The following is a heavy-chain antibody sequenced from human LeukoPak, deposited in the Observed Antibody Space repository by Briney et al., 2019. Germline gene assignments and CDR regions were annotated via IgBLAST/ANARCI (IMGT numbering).Heavy chain of an antibody. CDR1: GYTFTIYG. CDR3: ARGPPNYYGSGSYPPAHHDAFDI. Sequence: GASVKVSCKASGYTFTIYGISWVRQAPGQGLEWMGWISAYNGNTNYAQKLQGRVTMTTDTSTSTAYMELRSLRSDDTAVYYCARGPPNYYGSGSYPPAHHDAFDIWGQGTMVTVSS. J-gene: IGHJ3*02. D-gene: IGHD3-10*01. V-gene: IGHV1-18*01. CDR2: ISAYNGNT.